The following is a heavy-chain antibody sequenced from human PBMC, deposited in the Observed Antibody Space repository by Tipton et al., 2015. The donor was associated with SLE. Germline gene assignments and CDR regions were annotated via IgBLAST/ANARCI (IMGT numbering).Heavy chain of an antibody. CDR3: ARGGGITTPDY. CDR1: GYSISSSNW. CDR2: IYYSGST. D-gene: IGHD1-20*01. V-gene: IGHV4-28*03. Sequence: TLSLTCDVSGYSISSSNWWGWIRQPPGKGLAWIGYIYYSGSTYYNPTLKSRVTMSVDTSKNQFSLKLSSVTAVDTAVYYCARGGGITTPDYWGQGTLVTVSS. J-gene: IGHJ4*02.